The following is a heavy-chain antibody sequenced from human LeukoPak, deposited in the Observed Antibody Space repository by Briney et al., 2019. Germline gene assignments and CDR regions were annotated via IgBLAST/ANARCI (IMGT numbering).Heavy chain of an antibody. D-gene: IGHD6-19*01. CDR2: ISSSSSYI. J-gene: IGHJ3*02. CDR1: GFTFSSYS. CDR3: ARELAADDAFDI. V-gene: IGHV3-21*01. Sequence: GGSLRLSCAASGFTFSSYSMNWVRQAPGKGLEWVSSISSSSSYIYYADSVKGRFTISKDNAKNSLYLQMNSLRAEDTAVYYCARELAADDAFDIWGQGTMVTVSS.